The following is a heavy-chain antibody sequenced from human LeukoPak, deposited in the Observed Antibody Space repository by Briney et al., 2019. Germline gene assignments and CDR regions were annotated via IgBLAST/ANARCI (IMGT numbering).Heavy chain of an antibody. Sequence: ASVKVSCKASGYTFTSYGISWVRQAPGQGLEWMGWTSAYNGNTNYAQKLQGRVTMTTDTSTSTAYMELRSLRSDDTAVYYCASLKRNYDFWSGYYPMPYYYYMDVWGKGTTVTVSS. D-gene: IGHD3-3*01. CDR2: TSAYNGNT. CDR1: GYTFTSYG. CDR3: ASLKRNYDFWSGYYPMPYYYYMDV. J-gene: IGHJ6*03. V-gene: IGHV1-18*01.